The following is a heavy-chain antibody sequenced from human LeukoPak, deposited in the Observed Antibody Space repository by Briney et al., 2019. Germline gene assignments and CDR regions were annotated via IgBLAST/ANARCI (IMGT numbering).Heavy chain of an antibody. CDR1: GYSISSGYY. V-gene: IGHV4-38-2*02. CDR3: ARGGIQPYYYYMDV. J-gene: IGHJ6*03. CDR2: IYHSGST. D-gene: IGHD5-18*01. Sequence: SETLSLTCTVSGYSISSGYYWGWIRQPPGKGLEWIGSIYHSGSTYYNPSLKSRVTISVDTSKNQFSLKLSSVTAADTAVYYCARGGIQPYYYYMDVWGKGTTVTVSS.